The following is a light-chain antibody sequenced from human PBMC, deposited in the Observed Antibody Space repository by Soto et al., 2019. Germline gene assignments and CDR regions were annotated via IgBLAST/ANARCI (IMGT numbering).Light chain of an antibody. CDR2: YAS. CDR3: QQRSSWPLT. J-gene: IGKJ4*01. V-gene: IGKV3-11*01. CDR1: QSVSSS. Sequence: VLTQSPATLSLSPGERATLSCRASQSVSSSLAWYQQKPGQAPRLLIHYASNSATGIPARFSGSGSGTDFALTISSLEPEDFAVYYCQQRSSWPLTFGGGTKVEIK.